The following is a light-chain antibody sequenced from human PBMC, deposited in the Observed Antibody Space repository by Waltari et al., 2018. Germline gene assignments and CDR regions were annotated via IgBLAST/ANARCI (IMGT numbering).Light chain of an antibody. J-gene: IGLJ2*01. Sequence: QSALTQPPSASGSPGPSVTISCTGTSSDVGAYNHVSWYQQPPGKAPKLIIYDVSKRPSGVRDRFSGSKSGNTASLTVSGLQADDEADYYCNSYAGSSHVVFGGGTTLTVL. CDR1: SSDVGAYNH. CDR3: NSYAGSSHVV. CDR2: DVS. V-gene: IGLV2-8*01.